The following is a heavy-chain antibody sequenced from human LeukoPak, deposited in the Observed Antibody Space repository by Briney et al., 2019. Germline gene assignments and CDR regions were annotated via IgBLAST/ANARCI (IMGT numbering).Heavy chain of an antibody. V-gene: IGHV4-4*09. CDR3: ARLEWELLGGVFDY. CDR2: IYTSGST. CDR1: GGSISSYY. Sequence: SETLSLTCTVSGGSISSYYWSCIRQPPEKGLEWIWYIYTSGSTNYNPSLKSRVTISVDTSKNRFSLKLSSVTAADTAVYYCARLEWELLGGVFDYWGEGTLVTVSS. J-gene: IGHJ4*02. D-gene: IGHD1-26*01.